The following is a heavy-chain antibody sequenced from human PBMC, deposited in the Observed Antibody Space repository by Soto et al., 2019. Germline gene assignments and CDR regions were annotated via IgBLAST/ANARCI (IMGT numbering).Heavy chain of an antibody. J-gene: IGHJ6*02. CDR3: VAGMMESGPDYYYCGVDV. V-gene: IGHV1-58*01. CDR1: GFTFTNSA. Sequence: QMPLVQSGPEVKKPGTSVRVSCRPSGFTFTNSAVQWVLQARGQRPEWIGWIVVGSGIPNYAQKIQERVTITRDMSTYTAYMELSSLRSEDTAVYYCVAGMMESGPDYYYCGVDVWGQGTTVTVS. D-gene: IGHD3-3*01. CDR2: IVVGSGIP.